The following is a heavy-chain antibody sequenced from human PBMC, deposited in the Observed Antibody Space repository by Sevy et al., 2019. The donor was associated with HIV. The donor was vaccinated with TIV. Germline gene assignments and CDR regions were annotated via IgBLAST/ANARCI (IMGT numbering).Heavy chain of an antibody. Sequence: GSLRLSCAASGFTFSSYAMHWVRQAPGKGLQWVAVISYDGSNKYYADSVKGRLTISRDNSKNTLYLQMNSLRAEDTAVYYCARALRGAAPDYWGQGTLVTVSS. D-gene: IGHD3-10*01. CDR1: GFTFSSYA. CDR2: ISYDGSNK. CDR3: ARALRGAAPDY. V-gene: IGHV3-30-3*01. J-gene: IGHJ4*02.